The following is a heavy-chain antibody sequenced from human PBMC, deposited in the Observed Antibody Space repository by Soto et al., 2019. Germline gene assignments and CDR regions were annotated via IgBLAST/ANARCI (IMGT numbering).Heavy chain of an antibody. CDR3: AGHTYYYDSSGYYPPDY. Sequence: QVQLVQSGAEVKKPGSSVKVSCKASGGTFSSYAISWVRQAPGLGLEWMGGIIPIFGTANYAQKFQGRVTITADESTSTAYMELSSLRSADTAVYYCAGHTYYYDSSGYYPPDYWGQGTLVTVSS. CDR2: IIPIFGTA. CDR1: GGTFSSYA. D-gene: IGHD3-22*01. V-gene: IGHV1-69*01. J-gene: IGHJ4*02.